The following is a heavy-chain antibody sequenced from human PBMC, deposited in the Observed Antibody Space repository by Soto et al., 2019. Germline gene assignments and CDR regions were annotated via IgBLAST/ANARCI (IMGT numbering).Heavy chain of an antibody. CDR2: IRSRANNYAT. J-gene: IGHJ6*02. V-gene: IGHV3-73*01. Sequence: GGSLRLSCAASGFNFSGSAIHWVRQASGKGLEGVGRIRSRANNYATSSAASVKGRFKFSRDDSKNTAYLQMSTLKTEDTAVYYCNRGQGAPIGDYYDHGMDVWGQGTTVTVSS. CDR3: NRGQGAPIGDYYDHGMDV. D-gene: IGHD2-2*02. CDR1: GFNFSGSA.